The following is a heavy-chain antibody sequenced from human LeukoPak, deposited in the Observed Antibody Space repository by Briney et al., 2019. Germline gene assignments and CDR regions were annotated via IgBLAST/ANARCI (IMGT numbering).Heavy chain of an antibody. CDR3: AKVLSGWYRGNDC. V-gene: IGHV3-23*01. CDR2: ISTSDNTP. J-gene: IGHJ4*02. CDR1: GFTFSSFP. Sequence: PGGSLRLSCAASGFTFSSFPMSWVRQAPGKGLEWVSTISTSDNTPYYADSVKGRFTVSRDNSKNTLYLQMNSLRAEDTATYYCAKVLSGWYRGNDCWGQGTLVAVSS. D-gene: IGHD6-19*01.